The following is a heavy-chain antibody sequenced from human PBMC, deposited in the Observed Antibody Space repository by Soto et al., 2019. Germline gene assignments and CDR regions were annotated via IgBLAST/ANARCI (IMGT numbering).Heavy chain of an antibody. CDR3: AREFGGSRVFDH. V-gene: IGHV1-46*01. Sequence: QVQLVQSGAEVNKPGASVKVSCKTSGYSFTDYFIHWVRQAPGQGLEWMGIINPNADTTNYAQKCQGRVTVTRDTSTSTVYMEFRSLRSEDTAVYFCAREFGGSRVFDHWRQGTLVTVSS. CDR2: INPNADTT. D-gene: IGHD1-26*01. CDR1: GYSFTDYF. J-gene: IGHJ4*02.